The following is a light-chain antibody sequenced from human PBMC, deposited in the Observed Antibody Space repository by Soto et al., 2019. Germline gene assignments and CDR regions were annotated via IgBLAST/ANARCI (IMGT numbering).Light chain of an antibody. CDR3: QQLNSYPLT. CDR1: QSISRY. V-gene: IGKV1-9*01. CDR2: AAS. J-gene: IGKJ4*01. Sequence: DVHIAQSPSALSASVGDRVTITCRASQSISRYLNWYQQKPGKAPKLLIYAASTLQSGVPSRFSGSGSGTEFTLTISSLQPEDFATYYCQQLNSYPLTFGGGAKVDI.